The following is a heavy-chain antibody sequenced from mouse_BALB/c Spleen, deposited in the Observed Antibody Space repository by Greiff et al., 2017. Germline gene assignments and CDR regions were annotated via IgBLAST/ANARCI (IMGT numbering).Heavy chain of an antibody. J-gene: IGHJ3*01. V-gene: IGHV3-2*02. Sequence: DVQLQESGPGLVKPSQSLSLTCTVTGYSITSDYAWNWIRQFPGNKLEWMGYISYSGSTSYNPSLKSRISITRDTSKNQFFLQLNSVTTEDTATYYCARGGAYWGQGTLVTVSA. CDR3: ARGGAY. CDR2: ISYSGST. CDR1: GYSITSDYA.